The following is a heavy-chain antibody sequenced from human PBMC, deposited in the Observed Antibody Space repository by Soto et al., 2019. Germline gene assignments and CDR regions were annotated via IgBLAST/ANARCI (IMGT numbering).Heavy chain of an antibody. CDR1: GGSISSGDYY. V-gene: IGHV4-30-4*01. J-gene: IGHJ3*02. Sequence: SETLSLTCTVSGGSISSGDYYWIWIRQPPGKGLEWIGYIYYSGSTYYNPSLKSRVTISVDTSKNQFSLKLSSVTAADTAVYYCARGLGTAMGIWGQGTMVTVSS. CDR2: IYYSGST. CDR3: ARGLGTAMGI. D-gene: IGHD5-18*01.